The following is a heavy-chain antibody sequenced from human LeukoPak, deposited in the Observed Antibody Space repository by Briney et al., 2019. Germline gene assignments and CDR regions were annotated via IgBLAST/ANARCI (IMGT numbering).Heavy chain of an antibody. V-gene: IGHV3-30*18. D-gene: IGHD2-2*01. J-gene: IGHJ4*02. CDR3: AKSYEVVPAAIGH. CDR2: ISYDGSNK. CDR1: GFTFSSYG. Sequence: PGRSLRLSCAASGFTFSSYGMHWVRQAPGKGLEWVAVISYDGSNKYYADSAKGRFTIFRDNSKNTLYLQMNSLRAEDTAVYYCAKSYEVVPAAIGHWGQGTLVTVSS.